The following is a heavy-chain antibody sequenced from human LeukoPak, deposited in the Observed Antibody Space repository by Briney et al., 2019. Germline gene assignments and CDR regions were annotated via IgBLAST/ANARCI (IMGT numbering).Heavy chain of an antibody. Sequence: SETLSLTCTVSGGSISSGGYYWSWIRQHPGKGLEWIGYIYYSGSTYCNPSLKSRVTISVDTSKNQFSLKLSSVTAADTAVYYCARGFYDYVWGSYRYTSLGWFDPWGQGTLVTVSS. CDR3: ARGFYDYVWGSYRYTSLGWFDP. CDR1: GGSISSGGYY. CDR2: IYYSGST. V-gene: IGHV4-31*03. D-gene: IGHD3-16*02. J-gene: IGHJ5*02.